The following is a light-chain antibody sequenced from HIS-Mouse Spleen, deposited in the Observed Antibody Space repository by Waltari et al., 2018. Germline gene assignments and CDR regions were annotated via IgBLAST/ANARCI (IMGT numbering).Light chain of an antibody. J-gene: IGLJ2*01. CDR2: NVS. CDR1: SSDVVGYNY. CDR3: SSYTSSSFNVV. V-gene: IGLV2-14*03. Sequence: QSAPTQPASVSGSPGQSITTSCTGTSSDVVGYNYVPWYQQPPGKAPKPMIYNVSNRPSGVSNRFSGSKSGNTASLTISGLQAEDEADYYCSSYTSSSFNVVFGGGTKLTVL.